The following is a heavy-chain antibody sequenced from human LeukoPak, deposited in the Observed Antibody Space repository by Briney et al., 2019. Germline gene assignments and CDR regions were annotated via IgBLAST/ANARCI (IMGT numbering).Heavy chain of an antibody. J-gene: IGHJ6*03. D-gene: IGHD2-15*01. CDR2: INPSGGGT. V-gene: IGHV1-46*03. CDR3: ARDRKCQDAGYYMDV. CDR1: GYTFTSYY. Sequence: ASVKVSCKASGYTFTSYYMHWVRQAPGQGLEWMGIINPSGGGTSYAQKFQGRVTMTRDTSTSTVYMELSSLRSEDTAVYYCARDRKCQDAGYYMDVWGKGTTVTVSS.